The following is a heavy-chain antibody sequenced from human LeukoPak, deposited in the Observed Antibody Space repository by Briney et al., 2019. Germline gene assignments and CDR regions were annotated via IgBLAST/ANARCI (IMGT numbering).Heavy chain of an antibody. CDR1: GYTFTSYD. CDR2: MNPNSGNT. V-gene: IGHV1-8*01. Sequence: ASVKVSCKASGYTFTSYDINWVRQATGQGPEWMGWMNPNSGNTGYAQKFQGRVTMTRNTSISTAYMELSSLRSEDTAVYYCARNKRGQWLATTGFDPWGQGTLVTVSS. CDR3: ARNKRGQWLATTGFDP. J-gene: IGHJ5*02. D-gene: IGHD6-19*01.